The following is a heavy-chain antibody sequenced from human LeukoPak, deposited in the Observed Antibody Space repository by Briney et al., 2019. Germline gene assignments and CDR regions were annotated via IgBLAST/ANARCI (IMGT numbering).Heavy chain of an antibody. CDR2: INPSGGST. V-gene: IGHV1-46*01. CDR3: ARSGRVTRAYCSSTSCIGFGNMDV. D-gene: IGHD2-2*01. CDR1: GYTFTSYY. Sequence: ASVKVSCKASGYTFTSYYMHWVRQAPGQGLEWMGIINPSGGSTSYAQKFQGRVTMTRDTSTSTVYMELSSLRSEDTAVYYCARSGRVTRAYCSSTSCIGFGNMDVWGKGTTVTVSS. J-gene: IGHJ6*03.